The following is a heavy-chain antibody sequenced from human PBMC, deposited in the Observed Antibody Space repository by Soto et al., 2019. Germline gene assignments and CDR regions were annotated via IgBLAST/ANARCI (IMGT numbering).Heavy chain of an antibody. CDR1: GFTFSSYW. D-gene: IGHD2-15*01. Sequence: EVQLVESGGGLVQPGGSLRLSCAASGFTFSSYWMTWVRQAPGKGLEWVANVKQDGSEKYYVDSVKGQFTISRDNAKNSLYLQMNSRRADDTDVYYCAREIGGGNCFWGQGTLVTVSS. CDR3: AREIGGGNCF. CDR2: VKQDGSEK. J-gene: IGHJ4*02. V-gene: IGHV3-7*01.